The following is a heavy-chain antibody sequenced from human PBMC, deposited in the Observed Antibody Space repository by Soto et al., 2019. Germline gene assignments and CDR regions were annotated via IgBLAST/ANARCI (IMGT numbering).Heavy chain of an antibody. CDR1: GFTFSSYG. Sequence: PGGSLRLSCAASGFTFSSYGMRWVRQAPGKGLEWVAVIWYDGSNKYYADSVKGRFTISRDNSKNTLYLQMNSLRAEDTAVYYCATTIAAAGYWYFDLWGRGTLVTVSS. CDR2: IWYDGSNK. D-gene: IGHD6-13*01. V-gene: IGHV3-33*01. J-gene: IGHJ2*01. CDR3: ATTIAAAGYWYFDL.